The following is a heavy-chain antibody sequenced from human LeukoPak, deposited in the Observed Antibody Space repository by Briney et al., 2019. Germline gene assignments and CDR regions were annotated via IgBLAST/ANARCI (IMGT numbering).Heavy chain of an antibody. CDR1: GFTFSSYA. Sequence: GGSLRLSCAASGFTFSSYAMNWVRQAPGKGLEWVSGISGRGDSTYYADSVKGRFTISRDNAKNSLYLQMNSLRAEDTAVYYCARDNRNYLTYYFDYWGQGTLVTVSS. V-gene: IGHV3-23*01. J-gene: IGHJ4*02. CDR2: ISGRGDST. D-gene: IGHD1-7*01. CDR3: ARDNRNYLTYYFDY.